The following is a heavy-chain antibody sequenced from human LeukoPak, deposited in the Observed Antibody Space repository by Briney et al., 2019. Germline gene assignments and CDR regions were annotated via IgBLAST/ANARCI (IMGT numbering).Heavy chain of an antibody. CDR1: GFTFSSYA. J-gene: IGHJ4*02. V-gene: IGHV3-30-3*01. CDR2: ISYDGSNK. D-gene: IGHD3-22*01. CDR3: ARGVYYYDSSGYYPEGNY. Sequence: GGSLRLSCAASGFTFSSYAMHWVRQAPGKGLEWVAVISYDGSNKYYADSVKGRFTISRDNSKNTLYLQMNSLRAEDTAVYYCARGVYYYDSSGYYPEGNYWGQGTLVTVSS.